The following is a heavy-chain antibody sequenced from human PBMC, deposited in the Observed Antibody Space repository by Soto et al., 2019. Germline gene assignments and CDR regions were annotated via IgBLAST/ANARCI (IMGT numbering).Heavy chain of an antibody. CDR2: IYYSGST. CDR1: GGSISPYY. D-gene: IGHD2-2*01. Sequence: SETLSLTCTVSGGSISPYYWSWIRQPPGKGLEWIGYIYYSGSTNYNPSLKSRVTTSVDTSKNQFSLRLTSVTAADTAVYYCARVAPYCSRTSCYDYWGQGTLVTVSS. CDR3: ARVAPYCSRTSCYDY. J-gene: IGHJ4*02. V-gene: IGHV4-59*01.